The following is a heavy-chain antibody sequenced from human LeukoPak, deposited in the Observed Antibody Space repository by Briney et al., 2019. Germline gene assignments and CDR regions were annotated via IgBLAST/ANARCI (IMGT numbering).Heavy chain of an antibody. J-gene: IGHJ4*02. Sequence: GRSLRLSCAASGFTFSSYAMLWVRQAPGKGLEWVAVVSYDGSNKYYADSVKGRFTISRDNSKNTLYLQMNSLRAEDTAVYYCARGLYGDYFDYWGQGTLVTVSS. V-gene: IGHV3-30*04. CDR1: GFTFSSYA. D-gene: IGHD4-17*01. CDR2: VSYDGSNK. CDR3: ARGLYGDYFDY.